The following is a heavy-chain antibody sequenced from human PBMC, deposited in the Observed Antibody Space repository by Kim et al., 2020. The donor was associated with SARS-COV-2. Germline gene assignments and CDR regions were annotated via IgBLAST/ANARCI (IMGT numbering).Heavy chain of an antibody. CDR2: ISYDGSNK. Sequence: GGSLRLSCAASGFTFSSYGMHWVRQAPGKGLEWVAVISYDGSNKYYADSVKGRFTISRDNSKNTLYLQMNSLRAEDTAVYYCAKVCRRDGYNSLGMDVWGQGTTVTVSS. D-gene: IGHD5-12*01. CDR3: AKVCRRDGYNSLGMDV. J-gene: IGHJ6*02. CDR1: GFTFSSYG. V-gene: IGHV3-30*18.